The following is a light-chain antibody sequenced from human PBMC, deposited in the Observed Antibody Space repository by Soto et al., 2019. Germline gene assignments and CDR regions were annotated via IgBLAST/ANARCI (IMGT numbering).Light chain of an antibody. V-gene: IGKV3-20*01. CDR3: QQYGSSPRT. J-gene: IGKJ1*01. Sequence: IVMTQSPGNLSLSPGERATLSCRASQSVSINLAWYQQKPGQAPRLLIYGASSRPTGIPDRFSGSVSGTDCTLTISRLETEDGSVYYCQQYGSSPRTFGQGTKVDIK. CDR1: QSVSIN. CDR2: GAS.